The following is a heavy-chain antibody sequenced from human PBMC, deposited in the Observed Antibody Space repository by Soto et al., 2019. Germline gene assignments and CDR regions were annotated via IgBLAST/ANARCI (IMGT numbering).Heavy chain of an antibody. CDR1: GYTFSGYD. V-gene: IGHV1-46*03. CDR2: INPSGGST. D-gene: IGHD5-12*01. CDR3: ARDRDGYNGAFDY. Sequence: ASVKLSCKASGYTFSGYDINWVRQAPGQGLEWMGIINPSGGSTSYGQKFQGRVTMTRDTSTSTVYMELSTLRSEDTAVYYCARDRDGYNGAFDYWGQGTLVTVSS. J-gene: IGHJ4*02.